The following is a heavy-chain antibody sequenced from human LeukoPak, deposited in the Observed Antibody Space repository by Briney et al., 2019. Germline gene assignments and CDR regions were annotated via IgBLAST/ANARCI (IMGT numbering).Heavy chain of an antibody. D-gene: IGHD3-10*02. Sequence: SETLSLTCTVSGGSISSCYWSWIRQPPGKGLERIGYIFYSGSSNHNPSLKSRVTISVDTSKNQFSPRLSSVTAADTAVFYCARGVRRPLNVGVTHFDFWGQGTLVTVSS. J-gene: IGHJ4*02. CDR3: ARGVRRPLNVGVTHFDF. CDR2: IFYSGSS. V-gene: IGHV4-59*01. CDR1: GGSISSCY.